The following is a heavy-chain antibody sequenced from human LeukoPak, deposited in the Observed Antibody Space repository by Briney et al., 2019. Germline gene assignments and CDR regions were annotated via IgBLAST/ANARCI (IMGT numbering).Heavy chain of an antibody. D-gene: IGHD3-10*01. J-gene: IGHJ6*02. V-gene: IGHV3-30*19. Sequence: GRSLRLSCAASGFTFSSYGMHWVRQAPGKGLEWVAVISYDGSNKYYADSVKGRFTISRDNSKNTLHLQMNSLRAEDTAVYYCARDRVLRGVLYYYDMDVWGQGTTVTVSS. CDR3: ARDRVLRGVLYYYDMDV. CDR2: ISYDGSNK. CDR1: GFTFSSYG.